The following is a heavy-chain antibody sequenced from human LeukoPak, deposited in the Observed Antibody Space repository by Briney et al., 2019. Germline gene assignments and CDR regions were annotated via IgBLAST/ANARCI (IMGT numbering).Heavy chain of an antibody. Sequence: SETLSLTCTVSGGSISSYYWSWIRQPAGKGLEWIGRIYTSGSTNYNPSLKSRVTISVDTSKNQFSLKLSSVTAADTAVYYCARERYCSGGSCDNWFDPWGQGTLVTVSS. CDR2: IYTSGST. D-gene: IGHD2-15*01. V-gene: IGHV4-4*07. CDR3: ARERYCSGGSCDNWFDP. CDR1: GGSISSYY. J-gene: IGHJ5*02.